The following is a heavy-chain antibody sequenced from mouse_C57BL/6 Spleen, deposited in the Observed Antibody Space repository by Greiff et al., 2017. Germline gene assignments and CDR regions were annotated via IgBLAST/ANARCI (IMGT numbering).Heavy chain of an antibody. CDR1: GYTFTSYW. CDR2: IYPGSGST. J-gene: IGHJ2*01. V-gene: IGHV1-55*01. D-gene: IGHD3-2*02. Sequence: VQLQQSGAELVKPGASVKMSCKASGYTFTSYWITWVKQRPGQGLEWIGDIYPGSGSTNYNEKFKSKATLTVDTSSSTAYMQLSSLTSEDSAVYYCARGGVQATYYFDYWGQGTTLTVSS. CDR3: ARGGVQATYYFDY.